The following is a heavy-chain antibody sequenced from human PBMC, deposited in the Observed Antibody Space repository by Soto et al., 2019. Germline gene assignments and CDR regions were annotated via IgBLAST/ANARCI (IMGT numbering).Heavy chain of an antibody. J-gene: IGHJ4*02. CDR1: GFSLSTSVMC. D-gene: IGHD1-26*01. V-gene: IGHV2-70*01. CDR3: ARMVGGSYFDFAY. CDR2: IDWDDDK. Sequence: GPALVIPTHPLTLTCTFSGFSLSTSVMCVSWIRQPPGKALELLALIDWDDDKYYSTSLKTRLTIPKDTSKNQVVLTMTNMDPVDTATYYCARMVGGSYFDFAYWGQGTLVTVPS.